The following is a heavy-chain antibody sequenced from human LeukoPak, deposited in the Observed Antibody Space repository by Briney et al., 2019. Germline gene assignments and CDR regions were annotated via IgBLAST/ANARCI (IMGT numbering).Heavy chain of an antibody. V-gene: IGHV4-39*01. J-gene: IGHJ4*02. CDR3: TRHHDYGDKIDY. Sequence: SETLSLTCTVSGGSVTSASHYWAWIRQPPRKGMEWIGSIHYSGSTYYSPSLKSRLTISGDTSKSQFPLKLTFVTAADTAVYYCTRHHDYGDKIDYWGQGTLVTVSS. CDR1: GGSVTSASHY. CDR2: IHYSGST. D-gene: IGHD4-23*01.